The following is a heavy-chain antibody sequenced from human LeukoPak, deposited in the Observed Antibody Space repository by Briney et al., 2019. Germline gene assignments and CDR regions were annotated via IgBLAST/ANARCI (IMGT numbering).Heavy chain of an antibody. CDR2: IKQDGSEK. CDR3: AREKRGLAVDY. Sequence: GGSLRLSCAASGFGFSTYWMTWVRQAPGKGLEWVANIKQDGSEKYYVDSVKGRFTISRDNAKNSLYLQLNSLRAEDTAVYYCAREKRGLAVDYWGQGTLVTVSS. J-gene: IGHJ4*02. V-gene: IGHV3-7*01. CDR1: GFGFSTYW. D-gene: IGHD6-19*01.